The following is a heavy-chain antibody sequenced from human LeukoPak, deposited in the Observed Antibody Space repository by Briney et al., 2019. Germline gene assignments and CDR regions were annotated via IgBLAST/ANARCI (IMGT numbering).Heavy chain of an antibody. J-gene: IGHJ5*02. Sequence: GGSLRLSCAASGFTVSSNYMSWVRQAPGKGLEWVSVIYSGGSTYYADSVEGRFTISRDNSKNTLYLQMNSLRAEDTAVYYCAREVTMVRGVINGWFDPWGQGTLVTVS. CDR1: GFTVSSNY. V-gene: IGHV3-53*01. CDR2: IYSGGST. CDR3: AREVTMVRGVINGWFDP. D-gene: IGHD3-10*01.